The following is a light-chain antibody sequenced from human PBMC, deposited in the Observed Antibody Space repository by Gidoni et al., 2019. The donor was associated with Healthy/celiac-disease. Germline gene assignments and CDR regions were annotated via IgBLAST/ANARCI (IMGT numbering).Light chain of an antibody. CDR2: GNS. J-gene: IGLJ3*02. CDR1: SSHIGAGSD. CDR3: QSYDSSLSGHWV. V-gene: IGLV1-40*01. Sequence: QSVLTQPPSVSGAAGPRVTIACTGSSSHIGAGSDVHWYQQLPGTAPKLHIYGNSNRPSGVPDRFAGSKSGTSASLAITGLQAEDEADYYCQSYDSSLSGHWVFGGGTKLTVL.